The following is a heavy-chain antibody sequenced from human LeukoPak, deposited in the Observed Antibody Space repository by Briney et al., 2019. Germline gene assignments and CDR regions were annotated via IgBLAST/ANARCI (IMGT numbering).Heavy chain of an antibody. D-gene: IGHD6-19*01. V-gene: IGHV1-24*01. CDR2: FDPEDGET. CDR3: ATDLGVAVAGTLGFDY. J-gene: IGHJ4*02. CDR1: GYTLTELS. Sequence: ASVKVSCKVSGYTLTELSMHWVRQAPGKGLEWMGGFDPEDGETIYAQEFQGRVTMTEDTSTDTAYMELSSLRSEDTAVYYCATDLGVAVAGTLGFDYWGQGTLVTVSS.